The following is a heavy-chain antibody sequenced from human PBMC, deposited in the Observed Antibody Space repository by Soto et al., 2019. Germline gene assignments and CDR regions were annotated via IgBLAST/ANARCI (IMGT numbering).Heavy chain of an antibody. V-gene: IGHV1-69*01. J-gene: IGHJ5*02. CDR1: GGTFSSYA. D-gene: IGHD6-19*01. Sequence: QVQLVQSGAEVKKPGSSVKVSCKASGGTFSSYAISWVRQAPGQGLEWMGGIIPIFGTATYAQKFQGRVTITADESTSTAYMELSSLRSEDTAVYYCARGYSSGWYNWFDPWGQGTLVTVSS. CDR3: ARGYSSGWYNWFDP. CDR2: IIPIFGTA.